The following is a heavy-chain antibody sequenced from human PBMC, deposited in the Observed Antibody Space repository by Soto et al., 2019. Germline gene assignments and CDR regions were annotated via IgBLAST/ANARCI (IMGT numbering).Heavy chain of an antibody. CDR2: IYYSGST. CDR1: GGSISSYY. V-gene: IGHV4-59*01. J-gene: IGHJ6*02. CDR3: ARGLAVAGKGDYYGMDV. Sequence: PSETLSLTCTVSGGSISSYYLSWIRQPPGKGLEWIGYIYYSGSTNYNPSLKSRVTISVDTSKNQFSLKLSSVTAADTAVYYCARGLAVAGKGDYYGMDVWGQGTTVTVYS. D-gene: IGHD6-19*01.